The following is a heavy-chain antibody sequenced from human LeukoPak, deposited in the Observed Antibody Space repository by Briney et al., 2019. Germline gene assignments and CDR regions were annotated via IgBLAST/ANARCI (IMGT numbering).Heavy chain of an antibody. Sequence: PGGSLRLSCAASGFTFSSYAMSWVRQAPGKGLEWVSAISGSGGSTYYADSVEGRFTISRDNSKNTLYLQMNSLRAEDTAVYYCAKGIFEYSDVDAFDIWGQGTMVTVSS. CDR3: AKGIFEYSDVDAFDI. CDR1: GFTFSSYA. J-gene: IGHJ3*02. D-gene: IGHD1-26*01. CDR2: ISGSGGST. V-gene: IGHV3-23*01.